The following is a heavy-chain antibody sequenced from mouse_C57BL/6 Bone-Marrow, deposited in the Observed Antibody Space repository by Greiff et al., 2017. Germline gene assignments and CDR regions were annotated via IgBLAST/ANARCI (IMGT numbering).Heavy chain of an antibody. V-gene: IGHV1-15*01. D-gene: IGHD1-1*01. CDR3: TGDGLDY. J-gene: IGHJ2*01. Sequence: VQLQPSGAELVRPGASVTLFCKASGYTFTVYEMHWVKQTPVLGLEWIGAIDPETGGTAYNQKFTGKAILTADKSSSTAYMELRSLASEGSAVYYCTGDGLDYWDQDNTLTVSS. CDR2: IDPETGGT. CDR1: GYTFTVYE.